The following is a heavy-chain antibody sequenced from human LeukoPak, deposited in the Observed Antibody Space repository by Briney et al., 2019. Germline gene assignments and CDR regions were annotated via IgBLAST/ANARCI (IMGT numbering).Heavy chain of an antibody. CDR2: IIPILGIA. CDR3: ARAYYDFWSGIYYYYYGMDV. CDR1: GGTFSSYA. J-gene: IGHJ6*02. Sequence: ASVKVSCKASGGTFSSYAISWVRQAPGQGLEWMGRIIPILGIANYAQKFQGRVTITANKSTSTAYMELSSLKSEATAVYYCARAYYDFWSGIYYYYYGMDVWGQGTTVTVSS. V-gene: IGHV1-69*04. D-gene: IGHD3-3*01.